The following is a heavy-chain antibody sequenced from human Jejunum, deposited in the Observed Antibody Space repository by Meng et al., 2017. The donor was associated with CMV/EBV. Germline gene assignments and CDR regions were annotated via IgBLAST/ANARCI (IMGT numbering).Heavy chain of an antibody. Sequence: CGVSGGSVSGTSDYWSWIRQSPGKGLEWIGFVHYRGNTKYNPSLESRVSMSVDTSKNQFSLKLSSVTGADTAIYYCVAVVGLTLDFWGQGTLVTVSS. V-gene: IGHV4-61*01. D-gene: IGHD1-26*01. CDR1: GGSVSGTSDY. CDR3: VAVVGLTLDF. CDR2: VHYRGNT. J-gene: IGHJ4*02.